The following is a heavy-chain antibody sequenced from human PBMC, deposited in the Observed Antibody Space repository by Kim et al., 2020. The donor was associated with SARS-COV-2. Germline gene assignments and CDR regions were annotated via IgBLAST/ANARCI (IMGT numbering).Heavy chain of an antibody. D-gene: IGHD1-7*01. CDR2: TT. J-gene: IGHJ4*02. V-gene: IGHV4-39*01. Sequence: TTYYHPSLTSRVTISVDTSKNQFSLKLSSVTAADTTVYYCARHKTGTIDYWGQGTLVTVSS. CDR3: ARHKTGTIDY.